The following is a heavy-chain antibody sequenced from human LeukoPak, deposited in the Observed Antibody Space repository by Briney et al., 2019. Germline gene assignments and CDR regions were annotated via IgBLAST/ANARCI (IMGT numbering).Heavy chain of an antibody. Sequence: SVKVSCKASGGTFSSYAISWVRQAPGQGLEWMGGIIPIFGTANYAQKFQGRVTITADESTSTAYMELSSLRSEDTAVYYCAREEGSGGSGISNYYYYMDVWGKGTTVTVS. CDR1: GGTFSSYA. CDR3: AREEGSGGSGISNYYYYMDV. V-gene: IGHV1-69*13. J-gene: IGHJ6*03. D-gene: IGHD3-10*01. CDR2: IIPIFGTA.